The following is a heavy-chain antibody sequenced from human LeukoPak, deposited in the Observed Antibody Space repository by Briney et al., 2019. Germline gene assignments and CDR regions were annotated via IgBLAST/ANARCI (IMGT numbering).Heavy chain of an antibody. Sequence: GASVKVSCKASGYTFTSYGISWVRQAPGQGLEWMGWISAYNGNTNYAQKLQGRVTMTTETSTSTAYMELRSLRSDDTAVYYCARESTVVTASYVDHWGQGTLVTVSS. CDR1: GYTFTSYG. CDR3: ARESTVVTASYVDH. V-gene: IGHV1-18*01. D-gene: IGHD4-23*01. J-gene: IGHJ4*02. CDR2: ISAYNGNT.